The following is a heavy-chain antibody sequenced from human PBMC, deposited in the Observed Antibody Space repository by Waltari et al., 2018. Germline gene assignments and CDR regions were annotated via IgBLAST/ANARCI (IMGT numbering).Heavy chain of an antibody. V-gene: IGHV3-9*01. CDR1: GFTFDDYA. D-gene: IGHD5-12*01. CDR3: AKDDGDGYKEGHFDY. CDR2: ISWNSGSI. J-gene: IGHJ4*02. Sequence: EVQLVESGGGLVQPGRSLRLSCAASGFTFDDYAMHWVRQAPGKGLGWVSGISWNSGSIGYADSVKGRFTISRDNAKNSLYLQMNSLRAEDTALYYCAKDDGDGYKEGHFDYWGQGTLVTVSS.